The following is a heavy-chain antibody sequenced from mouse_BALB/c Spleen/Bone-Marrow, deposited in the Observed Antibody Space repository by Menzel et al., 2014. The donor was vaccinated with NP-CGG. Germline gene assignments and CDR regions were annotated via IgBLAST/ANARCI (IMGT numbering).Heavy chain of an antibody. J-gene: IGHJ4*01. CDR2: INPSNGGT. CDR3: SGHYYSTHYYAMDY. V-gene: IGHV1S81*02. Sequence: QVQLQQSGAELVKPGASVKLSCKASGYTFTNYYIYWVKQRPGQGLEWIGGINPSNGGTKFNEKFKNKATLTIDKSSSTAYIQLSSLTSEDSAVYYCSGHYYSTHYYAMDYWGQGTSVTVSS. CDR1: GYTFTNYY. D-gene: IGHD1-1*01.